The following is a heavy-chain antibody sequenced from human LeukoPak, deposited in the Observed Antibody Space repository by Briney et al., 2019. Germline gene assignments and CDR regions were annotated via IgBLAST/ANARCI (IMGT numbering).Heavy chain of an antibody. J-gene: IGHJ4*02. D-gene: IGHD3-22*01. V-gene: IGHV1-2*02. CDR1: GYTFTGYY. CDR3: ARGPRDDSSGYYYVY. Sequence: ASVKVSCKASGYTFTGYYMHWVRQAPGQGLEWMGGINPNSGGTNYAQKFQGRVTMTRDTSISTAYMELSRLRSDDTAVYYCARGPRDDSSGYYYVYWGQGTLVTVS. CDR2: INPNSGGT.